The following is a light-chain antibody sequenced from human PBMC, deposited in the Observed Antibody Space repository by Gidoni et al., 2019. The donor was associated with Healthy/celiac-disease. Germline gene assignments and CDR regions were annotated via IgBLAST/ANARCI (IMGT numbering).Light chain of an antibody. CDR1: QSISSY. V-gene: IGKV1-39*01. CDR3: QRNYSTPLT. J-gene: IGKJ4*01. Sequence: DIQMTQPPSPLPASVGDRVTTPCRASQSISSYLIWYQQKPEKAPKLLIYAASSLQSGVPSRFSGSGSRADITLTISSLQPEDFTTYCCQRNYSTPLTFGGGTKVEIK. CDR2: AAS.